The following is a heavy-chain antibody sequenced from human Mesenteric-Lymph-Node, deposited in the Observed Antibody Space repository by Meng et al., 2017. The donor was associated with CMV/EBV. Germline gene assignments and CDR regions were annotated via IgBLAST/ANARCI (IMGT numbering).Heavy chain of an antibody. CDR1: GGSFSGYY. CDR3: ARHQRWLKSEGGFNY. V-gene: IGHV4-34*01. D-gene: IGHD4-23*01. J-gene: IGHJ4*02. Sequence: QVRLRQWGAGLWKPSEDLFLTCAVYGGSFSGYYWSWIRQPPGKGLEWIGEINHSGSTNYNPSLKSRVTISVDTSKNQFSLKLSSVTAADTAVYYCARHQRWLKSEGGFNYWGQGTLVTVSS. CDR2: INHSGST.